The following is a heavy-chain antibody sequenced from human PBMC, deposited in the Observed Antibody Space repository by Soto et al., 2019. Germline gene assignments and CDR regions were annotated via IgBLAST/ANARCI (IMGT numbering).Heavy chain of an antibody. CDR1: GYSFTSYW. J-gene: IGHJ3*02. Sequence: PGESLKISCKGSGYSFTSYWIGWVRQMPGKGLEWMGIIYPGDSDTRYSPSFQGQVTISADKSISTAYLQWSSLKASDTAMYYCARRSMVRGVTKGGAFDIWGQGTMATVSS. CDR2: IYPGDSDT. D-gene: IGHD3-10*01. V-gene: IGHV5-51*01. CDR3: ARRSMVRGVTKGGAFDI.